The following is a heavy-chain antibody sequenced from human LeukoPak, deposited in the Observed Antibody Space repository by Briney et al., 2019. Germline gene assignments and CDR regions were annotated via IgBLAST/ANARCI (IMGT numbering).Heavy chain of an antibody. CDR1: GFNFRDAA. D-gene: IGHD5-24*01. J-gene: IGHJ3*01. V-gene: IGHV3-23*01. CDR3: AKDIQLST. Sequence: GWSLRLSRAACGFNFRDAAMTGVRQAPGKGREWVSLISFSGDNSYYADSVKGRFTISRDNSKTTLSLQMNSLRVEDTAIYYCAKDIQLSTWGLGTMVTVSS. CDR2: ISFSGDNS.